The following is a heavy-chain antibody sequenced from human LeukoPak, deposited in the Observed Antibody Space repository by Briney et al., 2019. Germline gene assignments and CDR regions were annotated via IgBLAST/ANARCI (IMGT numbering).Heavy chain of an antibody. CDR3: ARDGLGSGRTGGMDV. V-gene: IGHV3-48*04. D-gene: IGHD1-26*01. CDR2: ISSSSSTI. CDR1: GFSFSSYI. Sequence: GGSLRLSCAASGFSFSSYIMNWVRQAPGKGLEWVSHISSSSSTIYYADSVKGRFTISRDNAKNSLYLQMNSLRAEDTAVYYCARDGLGSGRTGGMDVWGQGTTVTVSS. J-gene: IGHJ6*02.